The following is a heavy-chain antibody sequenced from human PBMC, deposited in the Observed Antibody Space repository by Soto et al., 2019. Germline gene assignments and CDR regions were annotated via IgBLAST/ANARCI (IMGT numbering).Heavy chain of an antibody. Sequence: QVQMQESGPGLVKPSQTLYLTCSVSGGSIIDSGSFYWNWIRQHPGKGLEWIGYIYYSGSTYYNRSLKSRATISLDTSKNQFSLKLTSVPAADTAIYYCARGEVVASNWFDPWGQGTLVTVSS. CDR1: GGSIIDSGSFY. V-gene: IGHV4-31*03. J-gene: IGHJ5*02. D-gene: IGHD2-15*01. CDR2: IYYSGST. CDR3: ARGEVVASNWFDP.